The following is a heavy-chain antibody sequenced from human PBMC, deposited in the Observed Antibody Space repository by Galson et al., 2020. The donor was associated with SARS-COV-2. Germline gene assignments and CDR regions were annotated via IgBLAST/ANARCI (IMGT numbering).Heavy chain of an antibody. CDR2: ISWNSGSI. CDR3: AKDPTEGYDSSGNLEN. Sequence: SLKISCAASGFTFDDYAMHWVRQAPGKGLEWVSGISWNSGSIGYADSVKGRFTISRDNAKNSLYLQMNSLRAEDTALYYCAKDPTEGYDSSGNLENWGQGTLVTVSS. D-gene: IGHD3-22*01. J-gene: IGHJ4*02. V-gene: IGHV3-9*01. CDR1: GFTFDDYA.